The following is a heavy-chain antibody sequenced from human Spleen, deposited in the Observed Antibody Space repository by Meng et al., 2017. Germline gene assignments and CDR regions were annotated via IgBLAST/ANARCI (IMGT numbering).Heavy chain of an antibody. CDR1: GGSFSGYY. CDR3: ARGFGVQLWLMGYYFDY. V-gene: IGHV4-34*01. Sequence: QVHLQQWGAGLLKPSETLSLTCAVYGGSFSGYYWSWIRQPPGKGLEWIGEINHSGSTNYNPSLKSRVTISVDTSKNQFSLKLSSVTAADTAVYYCARGFGVQLWLMGYYFDYWGQGTLVTVSS. D-gene: IGHD5-18*01. J-gene: IGHJ4*02. CDR2: INHSGST.